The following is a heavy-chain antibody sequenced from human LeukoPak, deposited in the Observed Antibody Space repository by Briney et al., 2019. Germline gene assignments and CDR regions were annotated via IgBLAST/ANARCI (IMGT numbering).Heavy chain of an antibody. CDR3: ARGPSSGYNWFDP. CDR2: INSDGSTT. Sequence: GGSLRLSCAASGFTFSSYWMHWVRQAPGKGLVWVSRINSDGSTTNYADSVKGRFTISRDNAKNTLYLQMNSLRAEDTAVYYCARGPSSGYNWFDPWGQGTLVTVSS. D-gene: IGHD6-19*01. CDR1: GFTFSSYW. V-gene: IGHV3-74*01. J-gene: IGHJ5*02.